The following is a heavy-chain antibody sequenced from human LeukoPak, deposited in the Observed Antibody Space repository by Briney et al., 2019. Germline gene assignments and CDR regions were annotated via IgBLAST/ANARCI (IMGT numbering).Heavy chain of an antibody. V-gene: IGHV3-30*02. CDR2: IRHEESKK. CDR3: AKFSYGDYVA. CDR1: GFFFSKNG. Sequence: GGSLRLSCAASGFFFSKNGMHWVRQAPGKGLEWVAFIRHEESKKNYADSVKGRFTISRDNSKNTLSLQMNSLRADDTAVYYCAKFSYGDYVAWGQGTLVTVSS. J-gene: IGHJ5*02. D-gene: IGHD4-17*01.